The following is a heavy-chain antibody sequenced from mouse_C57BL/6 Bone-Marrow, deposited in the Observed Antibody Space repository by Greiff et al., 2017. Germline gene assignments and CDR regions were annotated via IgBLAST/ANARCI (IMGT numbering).Heavy chain of an antibody. CDR1: GFSLTSYG. D-gene: IGHD1-1*01. J-gene: IGHJ4*01. Sequence: VQLKESGPGLVQPSQSLSITCTVSGFSLTSYGVHWVRQSPGKGLAWLGVIWRGGSTDYNAAFMSRLSITKDNSKSQVFFKMNSLQADDTAIYXCAKNYYGSSYYAMDYWGQGTSVTVSS. CDR3: AKNYYGSSYYAMDY. V-gene: IGHV2-5*01. CDR2: IWRGGST.